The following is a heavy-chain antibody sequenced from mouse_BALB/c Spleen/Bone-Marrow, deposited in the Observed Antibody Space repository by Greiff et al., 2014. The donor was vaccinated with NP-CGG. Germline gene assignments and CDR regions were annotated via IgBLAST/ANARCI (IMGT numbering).Heavy chain of an antibody. D-gene: IGHD1-1*01. V-gene: IGHV14-3*02. CDR2: IDPANGNT. CDR3: APYYYGSSHYFDY. Sequence: VQLKESGAELVKPGASVKLSCTASGFNIKDTYMHWVKQRPEQGLEWIGRIDPANGNTKYDPKFQGKATITADTSSNTAYLQLSSLTSEDTAVYYCAPYYYGSSHYFDYWGQGTTLTVPS. J-gene: IGHJ2*01. CDR1: GFNIKDTY.